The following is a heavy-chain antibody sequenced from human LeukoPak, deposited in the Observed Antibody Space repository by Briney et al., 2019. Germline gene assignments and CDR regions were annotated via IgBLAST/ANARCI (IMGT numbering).Heavy chain of an antibody. V-gene: IGHV5-51*01. Sequence: GESLKTSCKGSGYSFTSYWIGWVRQMPGRGLEWMGIIYPGDSDTGYSPSFQGQVTISADKSISTAYLQWSSLKASDTAMYYCARGFYSSGWPNAFDIWGQGTMVTVSS. D-gene: IGHD6-19*01. CDR1: GYSFTSYW. CDR2: IYPGDSDT. CDR3: ARGFYSSGWPNAFDI. J-gene: IGHJ3*02.